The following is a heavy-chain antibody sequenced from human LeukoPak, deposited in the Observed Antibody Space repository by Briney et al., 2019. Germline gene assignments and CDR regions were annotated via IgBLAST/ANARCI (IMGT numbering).Heavy chain of an antibody. V-gene: IGHV3-48*04. Sequence: PGGSLRLSCAASGFTFSSYSMNWVRQAPGKGLEWVSYISSSSSTIYYADSVKGRFTISRDNAKNSLYLQMNSLRAEDTAVYYCAKEGAGWAAGKIDYWGQGTLVTVSS. CDR2: ISSSSSTI. CDR3: AKEGAGWAAGKIDY. CDR1: GFTFSSYS. J-gene: IGHJ4*02. D-gene: IGHD6-13*01.